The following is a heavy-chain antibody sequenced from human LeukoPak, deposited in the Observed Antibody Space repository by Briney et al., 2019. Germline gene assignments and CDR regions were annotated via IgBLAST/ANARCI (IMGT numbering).Heavy chain of an antibody. Sequence: PSETLSLTCTVSGGSISSSYYYWGWIRQPPGKGLEWIGSIYYSGSTYYNPSLKSRVTISVDTSKNQFSLKLRSVTAADTAVYYCARARDDILTGYYTPYFDYWGQGTLVTVSS. D-gene: IGHD3-9*01. CDR2: IYYSGST. V-gene: IGHV4-39*01. CDR1: GGSISSSYYY. J-gene: IGHJ4*02. CDR3: ARARDDILTGYYTPYFDY.